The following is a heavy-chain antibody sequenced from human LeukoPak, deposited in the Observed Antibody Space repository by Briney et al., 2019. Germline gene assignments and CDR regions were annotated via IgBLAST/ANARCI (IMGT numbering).Heavy chain of an antibody. CDR3: TGHHQAYSRTY. D-gene: IGHD6-13*01. V-gene: IGHV3-74*01. CDR1: GFTFSSYW. Sequence: GGSLRLSCAASGFTFSSYWMHWVRQAPGKGLVWVSCISTDASTTYADSVKGRFTISRDNAKDTLYLQMNSLRAEDTAVYYCTGHHQAYSRTYWGQGTLVTVSS. J-gene: IGHJ4*02. CDR2: ISTDAST.